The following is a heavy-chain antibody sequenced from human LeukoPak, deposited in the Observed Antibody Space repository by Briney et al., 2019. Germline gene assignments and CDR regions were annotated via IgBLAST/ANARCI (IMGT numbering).Heavy chain of an antibody. CDR3: AKEESGVPAAN. V-gene: IGHV3-23*01. CDR1: GFTFSSYA. CDR2: ISGSGGNT. Sequence: PGGSLRLSCAAFGFTFSSYAMSWVRQAPGKGLEWVSAISGSGGNTYYADSVKGRFTISRDNSKNTLYLHMNSLRAEDTAIYYCAKEESGVPAANWGQGTLVIVSS. J-gene: IGHJ4*02. D-gene: IGHD2-2*01.